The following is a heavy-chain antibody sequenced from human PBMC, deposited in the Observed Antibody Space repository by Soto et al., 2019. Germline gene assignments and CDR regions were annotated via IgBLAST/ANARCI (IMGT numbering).Heavy chain of an antibody. J-gene: IGHJ6*02. CDR1: GGTFSNLA. V-gene: IGHV1-69*05. CDR3: AKEGQITLFGVAYAPYAMDG. D-gene: IGHD3-3*01. Sequence: QVRLVQSGAEVKKPGSSVNLSCKASGGTFSNLAINWVRQAPGQGLEWMGGITPLLGAADYAQKFQGRVSIISDESTTTVYMERRSAKSDDTAMYDCAKEGQITLFGVAYAPYAMDGWGQGTTVTVSS. CDR2: ITPLLGAA.